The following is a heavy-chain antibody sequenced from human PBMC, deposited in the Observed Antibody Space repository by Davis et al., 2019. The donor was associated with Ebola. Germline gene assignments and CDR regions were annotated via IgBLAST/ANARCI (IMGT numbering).Heavy chain of an antibody. V-gene: IGHV1-69*10. CDR2: IIPILGIA. CDR3: AGRGGHYDYIWGNGATEAYFDY. J-gene: IGHJ4*02. Sequence: SVKVSCKASGGTFSSYAISWVRQAPGQGLEWMGGIIPILGIANYAQKFQGRVTITADESTSTAYMELSSLRSEDTAVYYCAGRGGHYDYIWGNGATEAYFDYWGQGTLVTVSS. D-gene: IGHD3-16*01. CDR1: GGTFSSYA.